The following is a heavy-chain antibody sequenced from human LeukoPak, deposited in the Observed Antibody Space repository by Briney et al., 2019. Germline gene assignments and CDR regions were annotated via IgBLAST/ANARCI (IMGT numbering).Heavy chain of an antibody. CDR1: GYTFTGYY. J-gene: IGHJ4*02. D-gene: IGHD3-10*01. CDR2: INPSGGST. CDR3: ATDDGSESYYNLGYYFDY. V-gene: IGHV1-46*01. Sequence: ASVKVSCKASGYTFTGYYMHWVRQAPGQGLEWMGIINPSGGSTSYAQKFQGRVTMTRDMSTSTVYMELSSLRSEDTAVYYCATDDGSESYYNLGYYFDYWGQGTLVTVSS.